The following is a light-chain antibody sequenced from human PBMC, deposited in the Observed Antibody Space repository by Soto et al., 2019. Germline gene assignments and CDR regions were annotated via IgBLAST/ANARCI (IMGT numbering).Light chain of an antibody. Sequence: QSGLSHPASVSWSPGHSITISCTGTTSDFGFYNYVSWYQHHPGKAPKLLIYEVTNRHSGVSNRFSGSKSGNTASPTISGLQAEDEADYYCSSYTSSNDYVFGTGTKVTVL. CDR2: EVT. J-gene: IGLJ1*01. CDR1: TSDFGFYNY. CDR3: SSYTSSNDYV. V-gene: IGLV2-14*01.